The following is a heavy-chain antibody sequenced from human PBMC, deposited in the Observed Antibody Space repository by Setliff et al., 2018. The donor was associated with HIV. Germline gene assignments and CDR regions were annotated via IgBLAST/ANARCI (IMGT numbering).Heavy chain of an antibody. CDR1: GYTFTSYG. CDR3: ARAYPWGYVDYYYMDV. Sequence: ASVKVSCKASGYTFTSYGITWVRQAPGQGLEWMGWISGYNGNTDYAQNLQGRVTMTTDTSTSTAYMELRSLGSDNTAVYYCARAYPWGYVDYYYMDVWGKGTTVTVSS. V-gene: IGHV1-18*01. J-gene: IGHJ6*03. D-gene: IGHD3-16*01. CDR2: ISGYNGNT.